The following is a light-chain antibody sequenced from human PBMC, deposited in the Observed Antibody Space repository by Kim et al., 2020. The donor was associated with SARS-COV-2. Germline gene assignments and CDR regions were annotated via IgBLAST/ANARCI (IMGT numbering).Light chain of an antibody. Sequence: VSPGQTASIPCSGDKLGDKYACWYQQKPGQSPVLVIYQDSKRPSGIPERFSGSNSGNTASLTISGTQAMDEADYYCQAWDSSTVVFGTGTKVTVL. CDR1: KLGDKY. CDR2: QDS. V-gene: IGLV3-1*01. CDR3: QAWDSSTVV. J-gene: IGLJ1*01.